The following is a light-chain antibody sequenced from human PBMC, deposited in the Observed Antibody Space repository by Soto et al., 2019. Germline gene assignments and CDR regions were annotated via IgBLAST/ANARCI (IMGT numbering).Light chain of an antibody. CDR2: GAS. CDR3: QQYNNWPPLT. V-gene: IGKV3-15*01. Sequence: EIVMTQSPATPSVSPGERATLSCRASQSVSSTLAWYQQKPGQAPRLLIYGASTRATGIPARFSGSGSGTDFTLTISSLQSEDFAVYYCQQYNNWPPLTFGGGTKVEIK. J-gene: IGKJ4*01. CDR1: QSVSST.